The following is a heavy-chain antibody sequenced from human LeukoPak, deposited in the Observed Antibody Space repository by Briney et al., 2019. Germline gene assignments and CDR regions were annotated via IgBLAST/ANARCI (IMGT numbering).Heavy chain of an antibody. CDR1: GFTFSSYG. CDR3: AKDLGIGGSFDY. Sequence: GRSLRLSCAASGFTFSSYGMHWVRQAPGKGLEWVAVISYDGSNKYYADSVKGRFTISRDNSKNTLYLQMNSLRAEDTAVYYCAKDLGIGGSFDYWGQGTLVTVSS. V-gene: IGHV3-30*18. CDR2: ISYDGSNK. D-gene: IGHD1-26*01. J-gene: IGHJ4*02.